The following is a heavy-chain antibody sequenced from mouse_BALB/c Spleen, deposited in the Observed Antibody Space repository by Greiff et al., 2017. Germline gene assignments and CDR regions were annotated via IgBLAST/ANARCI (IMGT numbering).Heavy chain of an antibody. CDR2: ISTYYGNT. Sequence: QVQLKQSGPELVRPGVSVKISCKGSGYTFTDYAMHWVKQSHAKSLEWIGVISTYYGNTNYNQKFKGKATMTVDKSSSTAYMELARLTSEDSAIYYCARFDSSGSDYWGQGTTLTVSS. CDR3: ARFDSSGSDY. D-gene: IGHD3-2*01. J-gene: IGHJ2*01. CDR1: GYTFTDYA. V-gene: IGHV1-67*01.